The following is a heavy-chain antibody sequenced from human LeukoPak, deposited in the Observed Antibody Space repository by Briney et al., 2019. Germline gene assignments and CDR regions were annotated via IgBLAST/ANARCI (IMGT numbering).Heavy chain of an antibody. D-gene: IGHD3-9*01. CDR1: GFTFSSYS. J-gene: IGHJ3*02. Sequence: TGGSLRLSCAASGFTFSSYSMNWVRQAPGKGLEWVSSISSSSSYIYYADSVKGRFTISRDNAMNSLYLQMNSLRAEDTAVYYCARDEKDDWLATSLDDAFDIWGQGTMVTVSS. CDR3: ARDEKDDWLATSLDDAFDI. CDR2: ISSSSSYI. V-gene: IGHV3-21*01.